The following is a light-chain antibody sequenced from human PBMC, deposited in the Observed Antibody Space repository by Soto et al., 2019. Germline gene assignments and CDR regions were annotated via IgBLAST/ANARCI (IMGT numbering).Light chain of an antibody. CDR2: DAS. CDR1: QNIRSR. CDR3: LQHNSYPVT. J-gene: IGKJ1*01. V-gene: IGKV1-5*01. Sequence: DFQMTQSPSTLSASVVDRVTITCRASQNIRSRLAWFQQKPGKAPKLLIYDASSLQSGVPSRFSGSGSGTEFTLTISSLQPEDFATYYCLQHNSYPVTFGQGTKVDIK.